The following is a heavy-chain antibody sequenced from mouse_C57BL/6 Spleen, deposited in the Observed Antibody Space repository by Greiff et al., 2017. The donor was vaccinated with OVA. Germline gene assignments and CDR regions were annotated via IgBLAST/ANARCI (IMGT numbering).Heavy chain of an antibody. CDR2: INPSSGYT. J-gene: IGHJ2*01. Sequence: VQRVESGAELAKPGASVKLSCKASGYTFTSYWMHWVKQRPGQGLEWIGYINPSSGYTKYNQKFKDKATLTADKSSSTAYMQLSSLTYEDSAVYYCARDTTVEENYFDYWGQGTTLTVSS. CDR3: ARDTTVEENYFDY. CDR1: GYTFTSYW. V-gene: IGHV1-7*01. D-gene: IGHD1-1*01.